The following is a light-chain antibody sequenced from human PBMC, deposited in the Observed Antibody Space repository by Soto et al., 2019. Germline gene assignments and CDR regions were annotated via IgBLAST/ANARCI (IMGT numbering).Light chain of an antibody. CDR3: SSYAGSNNVV. Sequence: QSALTQPPSASGSPGQSVTISCTGTSSDIGTYDYVSWYQQHPDKAPKLMIYDVTKRPSGVPDRFSGSKSGNTASLTVSGLRAEDEADYYCSSYAGSNNVVFGGGTKLTVL. CDR1: SSDIGTYDY. J-gene: IGLJ2*01. CDR2: DVT. V-gene: IGLV2-8*01.